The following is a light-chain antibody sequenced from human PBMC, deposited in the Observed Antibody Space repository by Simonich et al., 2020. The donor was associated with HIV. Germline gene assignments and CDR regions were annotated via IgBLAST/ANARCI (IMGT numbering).Light chain of an antibody. V-gene: IGLV2-8*01. J-gene: IGLJ3*02. Sequence: QSALTQPPSASGSPGQSVTISCTGTSSDVGGYNYVSWYQQHPGKAPKLMIYEVSKRPSGVPYRFSGSKSDNTASLTVAGLQAEDEADYYCSSYAGSNNWVFGGGTKLTVL. CDR2: EVS. CDR1: SSDVGGYNY. CDR3: SSYAGSNNWV.